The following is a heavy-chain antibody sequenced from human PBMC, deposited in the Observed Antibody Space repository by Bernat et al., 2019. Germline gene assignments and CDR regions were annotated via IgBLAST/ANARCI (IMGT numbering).Heavy chain of an antibody. J-gene: IGHJ4*02. CDR1: GYTFKLYT. CDR3: VREYSSSAGYLKY. Sequence: VYLVQSWAEVKQPGASVRVSCKASGYTFKLYTMHWVRQAPGQRPEWMGRINPGEGTTKFSQDFQARVSIMRDTSATTVYMKLSSLTSEDTAVYFCVREYSSSAGYLKYWGQGTLVTVSS. CDR2: INPGEGTT. D-gene: IGHD2-21*01. V-gene: IGHV1-3*01.